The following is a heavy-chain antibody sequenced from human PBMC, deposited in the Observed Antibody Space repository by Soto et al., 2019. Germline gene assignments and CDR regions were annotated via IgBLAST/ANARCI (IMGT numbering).Heavy chain of an antibody. CDR2: ISYDGSNK. CDR1: GFTFSSYG. Sequence: QVQLVESGGGVVQPGRSLRLSCAASGFTFSSYGMHWVRQAPGKGLEWVAVISYDGSNKYYADSVKGRFTISRDNYKNTLYLQMNSLRAEDTAVYYCAKGDYGDYGWSAFDIWGQGTMVTVSS. D-gene: IGHD4-17*01. V-gene: IGHV3-30*18. CDR3: AKGDYGDYGWSAFDI. J-gene: IGHJ3*02.